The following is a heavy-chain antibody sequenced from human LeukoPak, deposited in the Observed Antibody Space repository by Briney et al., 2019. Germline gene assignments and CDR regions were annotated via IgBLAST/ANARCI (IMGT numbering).Heavy chain of an antibody. J-gene: IGHJ4*02. CDR3: ARSPSGTYYRYFDY. Sequence: APVKVPCKAAGYTFTNDGINWVRQAPGQGLEWVAWISAYNGSTNYAQILQGRVTVTTDTSTSTAYMELRSLRSDDTAVYYCARSPSGTYYRYFDYWGQGTLVTVSS. CDR2: ISAYNGST. CDR1: GYTFTNDG. V-gene: IGHV1-18*01. D-gene: IGHD1-26*01.